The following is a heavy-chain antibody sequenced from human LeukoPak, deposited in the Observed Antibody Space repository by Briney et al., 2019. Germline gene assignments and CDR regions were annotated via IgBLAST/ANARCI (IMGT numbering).Heavy chain of an antibody. Sequence: GGSLRLSCAVSGFTVSTNYMNWVRQAPGKGLEWVSSINSDSSLMYYAESVKGRFTISRDNARNSLYLQMSSLRVEDTAVYYCIRDLFGDYSLDYWGQGALVTVSS. CDR3: IRDLFGDYSLDY. V-gene: IGHV3-21*01. CDR2: INSDSSLM. J-gene: IGHJ4*02. D-gene: IGHD2-21*01. CDR1: GFTVSTNY.